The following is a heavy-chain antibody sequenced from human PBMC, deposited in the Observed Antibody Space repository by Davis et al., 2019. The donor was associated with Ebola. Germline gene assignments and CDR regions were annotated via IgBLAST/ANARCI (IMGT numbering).Heavy chain of an antibody. CDR1: GFTFSDYY. J-gene: IGHJ4*02. Sequence: GESLKISCAASGFTFSDYYMSWIRQAPGKGLVWVSRINSDGSSTSYADSVKGRFTISRDNAKNSLYLQMNSLRAEDTAVYYCARDYWQVTPFDYWGQGTLVTVSS. V-gene: IGHV3-11*05. D-gene: IGHD2-21*02. CDR3: ARDYWQVTPFDY. CDR2: INSDGSST.